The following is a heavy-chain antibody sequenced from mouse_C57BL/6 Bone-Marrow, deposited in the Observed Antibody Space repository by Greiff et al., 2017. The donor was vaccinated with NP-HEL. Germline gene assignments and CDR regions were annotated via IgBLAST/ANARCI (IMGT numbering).Heavy chain of an antibody. CDR1: GISITTGNYR. V-gene: IGHV3-5*01. CDR2: IYYSGTI. J-gene: IGHJ1*03. Sequence: EVMLVESGPGLVKPSQTVFLTCSVTGISITTGNYRWSWIRQFPGNKLEWIGYIYYSGTITYNPSLTSRTTITRDTPKSQFFLEMNSVTAEDTATYYGARRGVVYDGYYGYFDVWGTGTTVTVSS. CDR3: ARRGVVYDGYYGYFDV. D-gene: IGHD2-3*01.